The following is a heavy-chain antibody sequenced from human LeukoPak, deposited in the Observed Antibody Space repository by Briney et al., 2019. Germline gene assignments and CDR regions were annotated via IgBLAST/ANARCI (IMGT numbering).Heavy chain of an antibody. CDR1: GFSVSNNY. Sequence: PGGSRRLSCAASGFSVSNNYMSWIRQAPGEGLEWVSYISSSGSTIYYADSVKGRFTISRDNAKNSLYLQMNSLRAEDTAVYYCAGGPVNYYDSRDPIDYWGQGTLVTVSS. V-gene: IGHV3-11*04. CDR2: ISSSGSTI. CDR3: AGGPVNYYDSRDPIDY. J-gene: IGHJ4*02. D-gene: IGHD3-22*01.